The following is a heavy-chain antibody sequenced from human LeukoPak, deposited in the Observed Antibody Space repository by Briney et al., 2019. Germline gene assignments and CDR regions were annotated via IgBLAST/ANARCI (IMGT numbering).Heavy chain of an antibody. D-gene: IGHD3/OR15-3a*01. CDR3: AKGPFERTGYWGLWFDP. V-gene: IGHV3-30*18. Sequence: GRSLRLSCAASGFTFSSYGMHWVRQAPGKGLEWVAVISYDGSNKYYADSVKGRFTISRDNSKNTLYLQMNSLRAEDTAVYYYAKGPFERTGYWGLWFDPWGQGTLVTVSS. CDR1: GFTFSSYG. J-gene: IGHJ5*02. CDR2: ISYDGSNK.